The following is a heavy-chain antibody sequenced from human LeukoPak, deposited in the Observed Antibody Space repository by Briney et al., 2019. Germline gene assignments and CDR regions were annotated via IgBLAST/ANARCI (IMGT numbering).Heavy chain of an antibody. J-gene: IGHJ2*01. CDR2: IHPSGGST. D-gene: IGHD5-18*01. CDR3: ARATLDAAMVYWYFDL. Sequence: ASVTLSCKASGYTFTNSYIHWVRQAPGQGLEWTGVIHPSGGSTTFAQKFQGRVTMTTDTSTSTVYVELRSLTSDDTAVYYCARATLDAAMVYWYFDLWGRGTLVTVSS. V-gene: IGHV1-46*01. CDR1: GYTFTNSY.